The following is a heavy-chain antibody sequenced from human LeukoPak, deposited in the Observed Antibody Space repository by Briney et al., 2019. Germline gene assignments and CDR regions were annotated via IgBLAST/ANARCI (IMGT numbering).Heavy chain of an antibody. CDR1: GDSVSSNSAA. CDR2: TYYWSKWYT. D-gene: IGHD4-11*01. Sequence: SQTLSLTCAISGDSVSSNSAAWNWIRQSPSRGLEWLGKTYYWSKWYTDYAVSVTSRITINPDTSKNQFSLQPNSVTPEDTAVYYCARDKDYSIDHWGQGTLVTVSS. CDR3: ARDKDYSIDH. V-gene: IGHV6-1*01. J-gene: IGHJ4*02.